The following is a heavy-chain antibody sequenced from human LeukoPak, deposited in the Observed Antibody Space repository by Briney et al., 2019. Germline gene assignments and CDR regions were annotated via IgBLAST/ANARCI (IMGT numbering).Heavy chain of an antibody. CDR1: GGSISSYY. V-gene: IGHV4-59*12. Sequence: SETLSLTCTVSGGSISSYYWSWIRQRPGKGLEWIGYIYYSRSTNYNPSLKSRVTISVDASKNQYSLKLSSVTAAETAVYYCAARGDTAMVMFDPWGQGTLVTVSS. CDR3: AARGDTAMVMFDP. CDR2: IYYSRST. D-gene: IGHD5-18*01. J-gene: IGHJ5*02.